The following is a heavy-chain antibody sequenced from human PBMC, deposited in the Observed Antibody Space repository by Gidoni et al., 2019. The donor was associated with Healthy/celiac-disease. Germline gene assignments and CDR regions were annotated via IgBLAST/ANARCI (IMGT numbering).Heavy chain of an antibody. V-gene: IGHV4-34*01. Sequence: QVQLQQWGAGLLKPSETLSLTGAVYGGSFSGYYWGWIRQPPGKGLGWIGEINHNGSTNYNPSLKRQVTISVDTSKNKFSLKLSSVTAADTAVYYCARGRPQNYSGDDLYYYYGMDVWGQGTTVTVSS. CDR1: GGSFSGYY. CDR3: ARGRPQNYSGDDLYYYYGMDV. CDR2: INHNGST. D-gene: IGHD5-12*01. J-gene: IGHJ6*02.